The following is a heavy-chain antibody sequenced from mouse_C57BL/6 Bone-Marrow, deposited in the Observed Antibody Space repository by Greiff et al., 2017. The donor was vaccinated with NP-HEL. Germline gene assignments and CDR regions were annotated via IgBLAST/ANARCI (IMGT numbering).Heavy chain of an antibody. V-gene: IGHV1-82*01. CDR2: LYPGDGDT. D-gene: IGHD3-3*01. CDR3: ARRGLRYFDY. CDR1: GYAFSSSW. Sequence: VQLQQSGPELVKPGASVKISCKASGYAFSSSWMNWVKQRPGKGLEWIGRLYPGDGDTNYNGKFKGKATLTADKSSSTAYMQLSSLTSEDSAVYFCARRGLRYFDYWGQGTTLTVSS. J-gene: IGHJ2*01.